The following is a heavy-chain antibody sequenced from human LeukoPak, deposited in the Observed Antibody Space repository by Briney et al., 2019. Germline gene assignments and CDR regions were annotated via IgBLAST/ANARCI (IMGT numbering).Heavy chain of an antibody. CDR1: GFTFSSYA. CDR3: ARGYSSSWYFLPSGIDY. J-gene: IGHJ4*02. CDR2: ISYDGSNK. D-gene: IGHD6-13*01. V-gene: IGHV3-30*04. Sequence: GRSLILSCAASGFTFSSYAMHWVRQAPGKGLEWVAVISYDGSNKYYADSVKGRFTISRDNSKNTLYLQMNSLRAEDTAVYYCARGYSSSWYFLPSGIDYWGQGTLVTVSS.